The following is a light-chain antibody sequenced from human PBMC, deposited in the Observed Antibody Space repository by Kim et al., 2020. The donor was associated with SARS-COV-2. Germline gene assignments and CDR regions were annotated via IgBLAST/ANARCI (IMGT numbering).Light chain of an antibody. CDR1: QSVNGNY. CDR2: GTS. V-gene: IGKV3-20*01. CDR3: QQYGDTEWT. J-gene: IGKJ1*01. Sequence: EIVLTQSPGTQSLSPGERATLSCRASQSVNGNYFAWYQQKVGRAPRLLIYGTSSRATGIPDRFSASGSGTDFTLTISRLEPEDFAMYHCQQYGDTEWTFGQGTKLEI.